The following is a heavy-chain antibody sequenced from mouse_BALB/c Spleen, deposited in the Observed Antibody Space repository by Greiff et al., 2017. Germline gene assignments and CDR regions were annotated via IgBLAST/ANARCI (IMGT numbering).Heavy chain of an antibody. V-gene: IGHV7-1*02. J-gene: IGHJ4*01. CDR1: GFTFSDFY. D-gene: IGHD2-14*01. CDR2: SRNKANDYTT. CDR3: ASDRYGYAMDY. Sequence: EVNVVESGGGLVQPGGSLRLSCATSGFTFSDFYMEWVRQPPGKRLEWIAASRNKANDYTTEYSASVKGRFIVSRDTSQSILYLQMNALRAEDTAIYYCASDRYGYAMDYWGQGTSVTVSS.